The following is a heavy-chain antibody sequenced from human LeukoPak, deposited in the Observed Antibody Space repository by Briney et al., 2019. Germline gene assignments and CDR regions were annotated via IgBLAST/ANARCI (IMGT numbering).Heavy chain of an antibody. CDR3: AKSVGSWDYGYFDY. CDR1: GFTFSGYA. CDR2: ISGSGGST. J-gene: IGHJ4*02. D-gene: IGHD4/OR15-4a*01. Sequence: SGGSLRLSCAASGFTFSGYAMSWVRQAPGKGLEWVSAISGSGGSTYYADSVKGRFTISRDNSKNTLYLQMNSLRAEDTAVYYCAKSVGSWDYGYFDYWGQGTLVTASS. V-gene: IGHV3-23*01.